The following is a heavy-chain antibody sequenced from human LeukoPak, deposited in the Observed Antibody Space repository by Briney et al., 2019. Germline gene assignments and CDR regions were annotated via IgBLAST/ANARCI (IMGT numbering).Heavy chain of an antibody. Sequence: GASVKVSCKASGYTFTGYYLHWVRQAPGQGLEWMGWINPDSGDTHYTQKFQGRVTMTRDTSISTAYMELSRLRSDDTAVYYCAREPVSLIVPAGLYYFDYWGQGTLVTVSS. CDR1: GYTFTGYY. V-gene: IGHV1-2*02. J-gene: IGHJ4*02. CDR3: AREPVSLIVPAGLYYFDY. CDR2: INPDSGDT. D-gene: IGHD2-2*01.